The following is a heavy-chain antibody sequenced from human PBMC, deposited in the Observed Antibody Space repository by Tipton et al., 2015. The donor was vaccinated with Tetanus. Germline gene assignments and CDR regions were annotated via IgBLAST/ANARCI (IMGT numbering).Heavy chain of an antibody. Sequence: RSLRLSCAASGFTFSSYGMHWVRQAPGKGLEWVAAIWYDGSNKYYADSVKGRFTISRDNSKNTLYLQMNSLRAEDTAVYYCARGGITGTTWYYFDYWGQGTLVTVSS. V-gene: IGHV3-33*01. J-gene: IGHJ4*02. CDR2: IWYDGSNK. D-gene: IGHD1-20*01. CDR3: ARGGITGTTWYYFDY. CDR1: GFTFSSYG.